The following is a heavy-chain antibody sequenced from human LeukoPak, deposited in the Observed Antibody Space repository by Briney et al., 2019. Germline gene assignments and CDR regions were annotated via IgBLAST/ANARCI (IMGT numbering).Heavy chain of an antibody. CDR3: ARDRPAGGVGDFDH. D-gene: IGHD3-16*01. J-gene: IGHJ4*02. CDR1: GFTVSAHY. V-gene: IGHV3-66*01. CDR2: IYTDGSA. Sequence: GGSLRLSCVASGFTVSAHYMSWVRQAPGKGLEWVSAIYTDGSAYYAGSVKGRFTISRDNFENTPYLQMNSLRVEDTAVYYCARDRPAGGVGDFDHWGQGTVVTVSS.